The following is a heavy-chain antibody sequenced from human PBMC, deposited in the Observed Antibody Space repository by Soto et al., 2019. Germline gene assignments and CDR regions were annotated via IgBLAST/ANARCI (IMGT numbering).Heavy chain of an antibody. J-gene: IGHJ5*02. Sequence: QLQLQESGPGLVKPSETLSLACTVSGGSISSSRYSWGWIRQPPGKGLEWIGSAYYSGSTYYNPSRRSRVTRSVDTSKHQFSLKLSSVTAADTAVYYCATRQGGSYNWFDPWGQGTLVTVSS. CDR1: GGSISSSRYS. CDR2: AYYSGST. V-gene: IGHV4-39*01. D-gene: IGHD2-15*01. CDR3: ATRQGGSYNWFDP.